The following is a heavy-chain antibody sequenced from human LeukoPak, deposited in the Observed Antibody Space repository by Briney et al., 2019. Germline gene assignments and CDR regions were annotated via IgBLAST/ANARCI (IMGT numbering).Heavy chain of an antibody. D-gene: IGHD3-3*01. CDR2: TSGSGGST. CDR3: ARFGFGYYFDY. V-gene: IGHV3-23*01. Sequence: GGSLRLSCAASGFTFSSYAMSWVRQAPGKGLEWVSATSGSGGSTYYADSVKGRFTISRGNSKNTLYLQMNSLRAEDTAVYYCARFGFGYYFDYWGQGTLVTVSS. J-gene: IGHJ4*02. CDR1: GFTFSSYA.